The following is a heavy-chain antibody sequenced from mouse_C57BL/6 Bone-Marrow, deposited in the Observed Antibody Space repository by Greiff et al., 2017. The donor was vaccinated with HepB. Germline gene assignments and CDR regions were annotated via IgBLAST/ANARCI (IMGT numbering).Heavy chain of an antibody. D-gene: IGHD2-10*01. J-gene: IGHJ3*01. Sequence: VQLQQSGPVLVKPGASVKMSCKASGYTFTDYYMNWVKQSHGKSLEWIGVINPYNGGTSYNQKFKGKATLTVDKSSSTAYMGLNSLTSEGSAVYYCARVLLPCAYWGQGTLGTVSA. CDR1: GYTFTDYY. CDR2: INPYNGGT. CDR3: ARVLLPCAY. V-gene: IGHV1-19*01.